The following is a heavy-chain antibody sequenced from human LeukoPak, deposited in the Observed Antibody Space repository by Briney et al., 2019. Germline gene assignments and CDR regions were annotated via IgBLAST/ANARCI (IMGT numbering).Heavy chain of an antibody. CDR1: GGSFSGYY. V-gene: IGHV4-34*01. J-gene: IGHJ4*02. CDR3: TRASNQYYYGSGSYYYDY. Sequence: PSETLSLTCAVYGGSFSGYYWSWIRQPPGKGLEWIGEINHSGSTNYNPSLESRVTISVDTSKNQFSLKLSSVTAADTAVYYCTRASNQYYYGSGSYYYDYWGQGTLVTVSS. CDR2: INHSGST. D-gene: IGHD3-10*01.